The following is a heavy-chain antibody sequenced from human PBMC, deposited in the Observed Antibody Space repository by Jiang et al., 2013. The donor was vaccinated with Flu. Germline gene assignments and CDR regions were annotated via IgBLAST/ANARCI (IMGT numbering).Heavy chain of an antibody. CDR3: ARHDGYSNYDGPPLDKVS. D-gene: IGHD4-11*01. Sequence: GAEVKKPGESLKISCKASGYSFTTYWIGWVRQMPGKGLEYMGLIYPGLSDIRYSPSFQGQITISADKSISTIYVQWSSLKASDTAMYYCARHDGYSNYDGPPLDKVSWGQGTLVTVSS. V-gene: IGHV5-51*01. CDR1: GYSFTTYW. CDR2: IYPGLSDI. J-gene: IGHJ4*02.